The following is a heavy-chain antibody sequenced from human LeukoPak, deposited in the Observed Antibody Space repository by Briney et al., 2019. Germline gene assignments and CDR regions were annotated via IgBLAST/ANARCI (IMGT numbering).Heavy chain of an antibody. CDR1: GYTFTSYA. D-gene: IGHD5-18*01. J-gene: IGHJ5*02. Sequence: ASVKVPCKASGYTFTSYAMNWVRQAPGQGLEWMGWINTNTGNPTYAQGFTGRFVFSLDTSVSTAYLQISSLKAEDTAVYYCARGVAGWIQLWLFRFDPWGQGTLVTVSS. CDR2: INTNTGNP. CDR3: ARGVAGWIQLWLFRFDP. V-gene: IGHV7-4-1*02.